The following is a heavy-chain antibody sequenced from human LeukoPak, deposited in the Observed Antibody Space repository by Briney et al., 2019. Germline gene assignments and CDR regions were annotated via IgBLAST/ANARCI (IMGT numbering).Heavy chain of an antibody. CDR3: AKGDGDYYDSSGSFDY. CDR1: GFTFSSYS. J-gene: IGHJ4*02. V-gene: IGHV3-23*01. CDR2: IRGSGGNT. Sequence: GGSLRLSCAASGFTFSSYSMNWVRQAPGKGLEWVSSIRGSGGNTYYADSVMGRFTISRDNSKNTLYLQMNSLRAEDTAAYYCAKGDGDYYDSSGSFDYWGQGTLVTVSS. D-gene: IGHD3-22*01.